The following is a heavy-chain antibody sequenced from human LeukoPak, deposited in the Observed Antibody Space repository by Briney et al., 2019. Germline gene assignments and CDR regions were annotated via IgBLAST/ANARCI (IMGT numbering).Heavy chain of an antibody. D-gene: IGHD5-18*01. CDR1: GGSISSSSYY. CDR2: IYYSGST. J-gene: IGHJ4*02. V-gene: IGHV4-39*01. CDR3: ARRLIVDTAMVPTYYFDY. Sequence: TSETLSLTCTVPGGSISSSSYYWGWIRQPPGKGLEWIGSIYYSGSTYYNPSLKSRVTISVDTSKNQFSLKLSSVTAADTAVYYCARRLIVDTAMVPTYYFDYWGQGTLVTVSS.